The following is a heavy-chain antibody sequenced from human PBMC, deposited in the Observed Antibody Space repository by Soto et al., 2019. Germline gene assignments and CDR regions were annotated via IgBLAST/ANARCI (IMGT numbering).Heavy chain of an antibody. V-gene: IGHV4-39*01. CDR2: IYYSGST. CDR3: AGHLGERSRTITIAKHFDY. CDR1: GGSISSSSYY. Sequence: SETLSLTCTVSGGSISSSSYYWGWIRQPPGKGLEWIGSIYYSGSTYYNPSLKSRVTISVDTSKNQFSLKLSSVTAADTAVYYCAGHLGERSRTITIAKHFDYWGQGTLVTVSS. D-gene: IGHD3-10*01. J-gene: IGHJ4*02.